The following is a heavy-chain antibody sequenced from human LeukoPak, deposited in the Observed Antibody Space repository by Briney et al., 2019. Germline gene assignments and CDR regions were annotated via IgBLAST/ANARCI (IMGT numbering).Heavy chain of an antibody. CDR1: GFTFSSYA. D-gene: IGHD3-16*01. CDR2: ISSSGGST. CDR3: ARGGKLHPQSPY. Sequence: PGGSLRLSCAASGFTFSSYAMSWVRQAPGKGLEWVSAISSSGGSTYYADSVKGRFTISRDNSKNTLYLQMNSLGAEDTAVYYCARGGKLHPQSPYWGQGTLVTVSS. J-gene: IGHJ4*02. V-gene: IGHV3-23*01.